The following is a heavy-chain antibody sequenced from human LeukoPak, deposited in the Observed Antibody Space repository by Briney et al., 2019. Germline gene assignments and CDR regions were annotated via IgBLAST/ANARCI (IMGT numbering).Heavy chain of an antibody. D-gene: IGHD5-18*01. CDR3: ARDCYTACDY. CDR1: GGAISSDSYY. J-gene: IGHJ4*02. V-gene: IGHV4-61*02. CDR2: IYSSGRT. Sequence: PSETLSLTCTVSGGAISSDSYYWSWIRQPAGEGLEWIGRIYSSGRTNYNPSLKSRVTISVDMSKTQFSLKLNSVTAADTAIYYCARDCYTACDYWGQGTLVTVSS.